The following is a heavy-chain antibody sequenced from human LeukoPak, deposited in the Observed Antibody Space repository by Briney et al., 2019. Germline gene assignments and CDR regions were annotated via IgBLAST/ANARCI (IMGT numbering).Heavy chain of an antibody. CDR2: ISGSGGST. CDR1: GFIFRDFS. D-gene: IGHD3-3*01. Sequence: PGGSLRLSCSVSGFIFRDFSMSWVRQAPGKGLEWVSAISGSGGSTYYADSVKGRFTISRDNSKNTVYLQMNSLRAEDTALYYCAKDGLRFLEWFDPWGQGTLVTVSS. CDR3: AKDGLRFLEWFDP. V-gene: IGHV3-23*01. J-gene: IGHJ5*02.